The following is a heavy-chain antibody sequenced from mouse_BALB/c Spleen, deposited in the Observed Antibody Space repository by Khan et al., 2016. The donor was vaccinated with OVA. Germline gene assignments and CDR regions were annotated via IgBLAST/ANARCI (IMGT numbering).Heavy chain of an antibody. J-gene: IGHJ3*01. CDR3: ERGYFSSYEFAY. CDR2: IFPGTGTT. V-gene: IGHV1S132*01. D-gene: IGHD2-5*01. Sequence: QVQLKQSGAELVKPGASVKLSCKTSGYTFTSYWIQWVKQRPGQGLGWIGQIFPGTGTTYYNENFKGKATLTVDTSSNTAYMQFSSLTSEDSAVNCCERGYFSSYEFAYWGQGTLVTVSP. CDR1: GYTFTSYW.